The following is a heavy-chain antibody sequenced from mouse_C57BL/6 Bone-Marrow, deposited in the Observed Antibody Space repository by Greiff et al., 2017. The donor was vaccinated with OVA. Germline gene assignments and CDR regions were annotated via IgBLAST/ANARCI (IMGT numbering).Heavy chain of an antibody. CDR1: GYTFTSYW. J-gene: IGHJ1*03. CDR3: ARDGYDYDEGWYFDV. CDR2: IDPSDSYT. Sequence: QVQLQQPGAELVKPGASVKLSCKASGYTFTSYWMQWVKQRPGQGLEWIGEIDPSDSYTNYNQTFKGKATLTVDTSSSTAYMQLSSLTSEDSAVYYCARDGYDYDEGWYFDVWGTGTTVTVSS. D-gene: IGHD2-4*01. V-gene: IGHV1-50*01.